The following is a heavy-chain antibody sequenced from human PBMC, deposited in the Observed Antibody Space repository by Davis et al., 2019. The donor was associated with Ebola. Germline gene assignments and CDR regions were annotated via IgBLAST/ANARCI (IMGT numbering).Heavy chain of an antibody. V-gene: IGHV4-61*01. CDR3: ASILQYYYDSSGYYVGIYFDY. CDR1: GDPISTATSYY. J-gene: IGHJ4*02. CDR2: IHYSGST. D-gene: IGHD3-22*01. Sequence: SETLSLTCSVFGDPISTATSYYWSWIRQSPGKGLEWIGYIHYSGSTNYSPSLKSRVTISVDTSKNQFSLKLSSVTAADTAVYYCASILQYYYDSSGYYVGIYFDYWGQGTLVTVSS.